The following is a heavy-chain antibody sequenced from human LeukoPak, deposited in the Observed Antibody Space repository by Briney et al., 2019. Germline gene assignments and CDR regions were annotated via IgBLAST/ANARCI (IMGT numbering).Heavy chain of an antibody. CDR3: ASIRRSRDGYNSNP. CDR1: GYTLTELS. D-gene: IGHD5-24*01. V-gene: IGHV1-69*13. Sequence: SVKVSCKVSGYTLTELSMHWVRQAPGKGLEWMGGIIPIFGTANYAQKFQGRVTITADESTSTAYMELSSLRSEDTAVYYCASIRRSRDGYNSNPWGQGTLVTVSS. J-gene: IGHJ5*02. CDR2: IIPIFGTA.